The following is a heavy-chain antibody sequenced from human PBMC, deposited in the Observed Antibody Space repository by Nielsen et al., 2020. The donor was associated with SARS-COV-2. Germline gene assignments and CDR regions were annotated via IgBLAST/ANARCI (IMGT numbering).Heavy chain of an antibody. V-gene: IGHV3-21*01. D-gene: IGHD3-22*01. CDR2: ISSSSSYI. CDR1: GFTFSHFG. CDR3: ARGPHYYDSSGYEDY. J-gene: IGHJ4*02. Sequence: LKISCAASGFTFSHFGMNWVRQAPGKGLEWVSSISSSSSYIYYADSVKGRFTISRDNAKNSLYLQMNSLRAEDTAVYYCARGPHYYDSSGYEDYWGQGTLVTVSS.